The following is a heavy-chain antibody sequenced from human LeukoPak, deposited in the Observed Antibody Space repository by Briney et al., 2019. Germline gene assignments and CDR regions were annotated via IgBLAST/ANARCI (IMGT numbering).Heavy chain of an antibody. V-gene: IGHV3-43*02. D-gene: IGHD1-26*01. CDR1: GFTFDDYA. Sequence: GGSLRLSCAASGFTFDDYAMHWVRPAPGKGLEWVSLISGDCGSTYYADSVKGRFTISRDNSKNSLYLQMNSLRTEDTALYYCAKDIAMYSGSYFDYWGQGTLVTVSS. CDR3: AKDIAMYSGSYFDY. J-gene: IGHJ4*02. CDR2: ISGDCGST.